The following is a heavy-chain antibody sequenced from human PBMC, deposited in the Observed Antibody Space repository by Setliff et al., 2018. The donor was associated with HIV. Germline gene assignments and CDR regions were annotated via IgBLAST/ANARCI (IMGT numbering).Heavy chain of an antibody. CDR1: GGSFSDYY. Sequence: PSETLSLTCALYGGSFSDYYWSWIRQPPGMGLEWIGEVNRGRRTNYNSSLKSRVTISIDTSRNQFSLTVSSVTAADTAVYYCARRYHDASGFYNSWGQGVLVTVSS. V-gene: IGHV4-34*01. D-gene: IGHD1-1*01. J-gene: IGHJ4*02. CDR2: VNRGRRT. CDR3: ARRYHDASGFYNS.